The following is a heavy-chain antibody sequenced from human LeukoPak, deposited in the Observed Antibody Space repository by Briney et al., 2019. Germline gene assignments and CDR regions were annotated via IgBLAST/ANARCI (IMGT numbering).Heavy chain of an antibody. CDR3: ARASWSSGWSIDY. J-gene: IGHJ4*02. V-gene: IGHV1-8*03. CDR1: GYTFTSYD. D-gene: IGHD6-19*01. Sequence: GASVKVSCKASGYTFTSYDINWVRQATGQGLEWMGWMNPNSGNTGYAQKFQGRVTITRNTSISTAYMELSSLRSEDTAVYYCARASWSSGWSIDYWGQGTLVTVSS. CDR2: MNPNSGNT.